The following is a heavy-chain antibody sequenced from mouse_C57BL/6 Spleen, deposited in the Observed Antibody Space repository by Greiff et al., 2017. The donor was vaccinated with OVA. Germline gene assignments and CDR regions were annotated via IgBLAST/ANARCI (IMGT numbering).Heavy chain of an antibody. CDR3: TLYYGNYAYAMDY. J-gene: IGHJ4*01. Sequence: QVQLQQSGPELVKPGASVKISCKASGYAFSSSWMHWVKQRPGKGLEWIGRIYPGDGDTNYNGKFKGKATLTADKSSSTAYMQLSSLTSEDSAVYFCTLYYGNYAYAMDYWGQGTSVTVSS. CDR1: GYAFSSSW. V-gene: IGHV1-82*01. CDR2: IYPGDGDT. D-gene: IGHD2-1*01.